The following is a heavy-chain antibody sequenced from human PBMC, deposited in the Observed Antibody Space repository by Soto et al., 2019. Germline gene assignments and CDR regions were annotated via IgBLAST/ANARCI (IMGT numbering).Heavy chain of an antibody. CDR3: ARHRVADQLLFLAINWFDP. CDR2: IYYSGST. V-gene: IGHV4-39*01. Sequence: QLQLQESGPGLVKPSETLSLTCTVSGGSISSSSYYWGWIRQPPGKGLEWIGSIYYSGSTYYNPSLKSRVTISVDTSKNQFSLKLSSVTAADTAVYYCARHRVADQLLFLAINWFDPWGQGTLVTVSS. CDR1: GGSISSSSYY. D-gene: IGHD2-2*01. J-gene: IGHJ5*02.